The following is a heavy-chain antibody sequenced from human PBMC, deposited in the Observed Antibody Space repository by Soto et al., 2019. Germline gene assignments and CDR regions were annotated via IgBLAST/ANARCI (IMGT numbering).Heavy chain of an antibody. V-gene: IGHV3-23*01. Sequence: EVRLLESGGGLVEPGGSLRLSCVASGFTLSSYVTSWVRQAPGKGLEWVSGISAGSGSTHYADSVKGRFTISRDDSKNTLYLQMRLLRVEDTALYYCSKGWGDYWGQGTVVTVSS. D-gene: IGHD1-26*01. CDR1: GFTLSSYV. CDR3: SKGWGDY. CDR2: ISAGSGST. J-gene: IGHJ4*02.